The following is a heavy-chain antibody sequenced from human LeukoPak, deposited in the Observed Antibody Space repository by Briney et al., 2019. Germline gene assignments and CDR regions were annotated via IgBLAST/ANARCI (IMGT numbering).Heavy chain of an antibody. Sequence: GASVKVSCKASGYALSGYYMHWVRQAPGQGLEWMGRINPNSGGTNYLQTFQGRVTMTSNTSISTAYMELIRLTSDDTAVYFCAREASQPGLDVWGQGTTVTVSS. CDR3: AREASQPGLDV. J-gene: IGHJ6*02. CDR1: GYALSGYY. D-gene: IGHD2-21*01. CDR2: INPNSGGT. V-gene: IGHV1-2*06.